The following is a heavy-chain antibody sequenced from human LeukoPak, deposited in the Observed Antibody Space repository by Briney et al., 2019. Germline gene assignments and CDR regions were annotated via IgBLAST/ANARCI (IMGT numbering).Heavy chain of an antibody. CDR1: GFTFSSYA. CDR2: ISCDGSNK. D-gene: IGHD6-13*01. V-gene: IGHV3-30*04. CDR3: ASTQSIAAAGTFFDY. J-gene: IGHJ4*02. Sequence: GGSLRLSCAASGFTFSSYAMHWVRQAPGKGLEWVAVISCDGSNKYYADSVKGRFTISRDNSKNTLYLQMNSLRAEDTAVYYCASTQSIAAAGTFFDYWGQGTLVTVSS.